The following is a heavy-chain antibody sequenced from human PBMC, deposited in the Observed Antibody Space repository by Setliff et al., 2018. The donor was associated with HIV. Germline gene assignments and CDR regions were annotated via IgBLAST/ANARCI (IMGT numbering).Heavy chain of an antibody. CDR1: GDSISGNY. D-gene: IGHD5-18*01. CDR2: IYTSGDT. V-gene: IGHV4-4*07. Sequence: SSETLSLTCTVSGDSISGNYWSWIRQPAGKRLEWIGRIYTSGDTNYNPSLKSRVTMSIDTSKNQFSLSLSSVTAADTAVYFCARDPGYTSGSTFHFDYWGQGTLVTVSS. CDR3: ARDPGYTSGSTFHFDY. J-gene: IGHJ4*02.